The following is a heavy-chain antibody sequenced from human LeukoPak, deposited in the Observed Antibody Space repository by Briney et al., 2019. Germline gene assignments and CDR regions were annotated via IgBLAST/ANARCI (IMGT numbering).Heavy chain of an antibody. J-gene: IGHJ4*02. D-gene: IGHD3-22*01. CDR1: GFTFRHYG. Sequence: AGGSLRLSCAASGFTFRHYGMSWVRQAPGKGLEWVTSITGNGDSTLYADSVKGRFTISRDNSKNTLYLQMNSLRAEDTAVYYCAKSKYYYDSSGYYHWDYWGQGTLVTVSS. CDR3: AKSKYYYDSSGYYHWDY. CDR2: ITGNGDST. V-gene: IGHV3-23*01.